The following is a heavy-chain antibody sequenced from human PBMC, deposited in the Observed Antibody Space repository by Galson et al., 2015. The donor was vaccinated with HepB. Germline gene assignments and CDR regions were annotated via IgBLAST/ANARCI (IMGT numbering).Heavy chain of an antibody. CDR3: ARKGGVGTNGCCDP. V-gene: IGHV3-30*04. Sequence: SLRLSCASSGFTFTNYPMYWVRQAPGKGLEWVAVISSDGSRRYYGDSVQGRFTISRDDSKNMLHLQMNSLEPDDTAVYYCARKGGVGTNGCCDPWGRGTLVTVSS. D-gene: IGHD1/OR15-1a*01. J-gene: IGHJ5*02. CDR1: GFTFTNYP. CDR2: ISSDGSRR.